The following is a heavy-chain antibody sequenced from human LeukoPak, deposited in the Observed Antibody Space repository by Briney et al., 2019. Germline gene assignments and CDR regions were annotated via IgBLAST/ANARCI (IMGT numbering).Heavy chain of an antibody. CDR1: GGSFSGYY. CDR2: INHSGST. Sequence: PSETLSLTCAVYGGSFSGYYWSWIRQPPGKGLEWIGEINHSGSTNYNPSLKSRVTISVDTSKNQFSLKLSSVTAADTAVYYCARDTYYYGSGSYIRFDPWGQGTLVTVSS. V-gene: IGHV4-34*01. CDR3: ARDTYYYGSGSYIRFDP. D-gene: IGHD3-10*01. J-gene: IGHJ5*02.